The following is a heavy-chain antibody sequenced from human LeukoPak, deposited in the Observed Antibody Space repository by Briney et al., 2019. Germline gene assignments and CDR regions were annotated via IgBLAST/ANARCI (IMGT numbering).Heavy chain of an antibody. CDR1: GGSFSGYY. CDR3: GRVSRRWFGELLPDY. CDR2: INHSGST. Sequence: PSETLSLTCAVYGGSFSGYYWIWIRHPPGKGRECSGEINHSGSTNYNPSLKSRVTISVDTSKKQFSLKLSSVTAADTAVYYCGRVSRRWFGELLPDYWGQGTLVTVSS. D-gene: IGHD3-10*01. V-gene: IGHV4-34*01. J-gene: IGHJ4*02.